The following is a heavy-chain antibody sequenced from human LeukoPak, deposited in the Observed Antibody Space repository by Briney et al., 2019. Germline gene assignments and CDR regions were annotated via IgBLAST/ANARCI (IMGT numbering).Heavy chain of an antibody. V-gene: IGHV4-61*02. CDR1: GGSISSGSYY. J-gene: IGHJ6*03. CDR2: IYTSGST. Sequence: SQTLSLTCTVSGGSISSGSYYWSWIRQPAGKGLEWIGRIYTSGSTNYNPSLKSRVTISVDTSKNQFSLKLSSVTAAATAVYYCARDQSRGYSYVFYYYYYKEVWGKGTTVTVSS. D-gene: IGHD5-18*01. CDR3: ARDQSRGYSYVFYYYYYKEV.